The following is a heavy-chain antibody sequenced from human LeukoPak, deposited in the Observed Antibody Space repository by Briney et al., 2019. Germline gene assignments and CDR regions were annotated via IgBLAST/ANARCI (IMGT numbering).Heavy chain of an antibody. D-gene: IGHD4-17*01. CDR3: ARGRDDTVTTYLYYYYGMDV. J-gene: IGHJ6*02. CDR2: IYYSGST. Sequence: PSETLSLTCTVSGGSISSYYWSWIRQPPGKGLEWIGYIYYSGSTNYNPSLKSRVTMSIDTSKNQFSLKLSSVTAADTAVYYCARGRDDTVTTYLYYYYGMDVWGQGTTVTVSS. CDR1: GGSISSYY. V-gene: IGHV4-59*12.